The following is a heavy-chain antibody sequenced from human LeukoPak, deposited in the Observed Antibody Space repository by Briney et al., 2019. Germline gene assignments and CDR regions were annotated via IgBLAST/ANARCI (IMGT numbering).Heavy chain of an antibody. CDR2: IYYSGST. CDR3: ARGCSSTSCYAGGAFDI. V-gene: IGHV4-59*01. D-gene: IGHD2-2*01. Sequence: SETLSLTCTVSGGSTSSYYWSWIWQPPGKGLEWIGYIYYSGSTNYNPSLKSRVTISVDTSKNQFSLKLISVTAADTAVYYCARGCSSTSCYAGGAFDIWGQGTMVTVSS. CDR1: GGSTSSYY. J-gene: IGHJ3*02.